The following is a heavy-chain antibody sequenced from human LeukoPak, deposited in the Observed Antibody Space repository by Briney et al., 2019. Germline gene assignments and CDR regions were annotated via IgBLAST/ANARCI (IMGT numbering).Heavy chain of an antibody. CDR3: ARRPRYGDYVRYFQH. CDR2: INHSGST. CDR1: GGSFSGYY. V-gene: IGHV4-34*01. Sequence: PSETLSLTCAVYGGSFSGYYWSWIRQPPGKGLEWIGEINHSGSTNYNPSLKSRVTISVDTSKNQFSLKLSSVTAADTAVYYCARRPRYGDYVRYFQHWGQGTLVTVSS. J-gene: IGHJ1*01. D-gene: IGHD4-17*01.